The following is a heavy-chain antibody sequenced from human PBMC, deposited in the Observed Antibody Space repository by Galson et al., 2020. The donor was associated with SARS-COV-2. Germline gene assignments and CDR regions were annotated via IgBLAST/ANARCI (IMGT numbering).Heavy chain of an antibody. CDR1: GSTFSSYW. CDR2: INSDGSST. D-gene: IGHD6-6*01. V-gene: IGHV3-74*01. J-gene: IGHJ4*02. CDR3: ARDQSREYSSSVDLVD. Sequence: GESLKISCAASGSTFSSYWMHWVRQAPGKGLVWVSRINSDGSSTSYADSVKGRFTISRDNAKNTLYLQMNSLRAEDTAVYYCARDQSREYSSSVDLVDWGQGTLVTVSS.